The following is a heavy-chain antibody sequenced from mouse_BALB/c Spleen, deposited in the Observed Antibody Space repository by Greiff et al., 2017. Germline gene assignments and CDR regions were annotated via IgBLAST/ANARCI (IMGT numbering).Heavy chain of an antibody. Sequence: EVHLVESGGGLVQPGGSRKLSCAASGFTFSSFGMHWVRQAPEKGLEWVAYISSGSSTIYYADTVKGRFTISRDNPKNTLFLQMTSLRSEDTAMYYCARRGYYGAMDYWGQGTSVTVSS. D-gene: IGHD1-1*01. J-gene: IGHJ4*01. CDR3: ARRGYYGAMDY. V-gene: IGHV5-17*02. CDR2: ISSGSSTI. CDR1: GFTFSSFG.